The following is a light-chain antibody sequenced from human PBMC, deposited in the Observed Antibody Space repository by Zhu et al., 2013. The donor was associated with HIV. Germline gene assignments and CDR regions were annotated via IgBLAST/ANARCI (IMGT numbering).Light chain of an antibody. V-gene: IGKV1-39*01. CDR3: QQSYSTPLT. CDR1: QSISTY. J-gene: IGKJ3*01. CDR2: AAS. Sequence: DIQMTQSPSSLSASVGDRVTITCRASQSISTYLNWYQQKPGKAPNLLIYAASSLESGVPSRFSGSGSGTDFTLTINSLQPEDFATYYCQQSYSTPLTFGPGTKVDTK.